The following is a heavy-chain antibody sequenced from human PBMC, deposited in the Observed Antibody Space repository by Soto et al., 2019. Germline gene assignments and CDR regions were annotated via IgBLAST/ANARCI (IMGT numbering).Heavy chain of an antibody. V-gene: IGHV4-39*01. J-gene: IGHJ3*02. Sequence: SETLCLTCTVSGCSISSSSYYWGWIRQPPGKGLEWIGSIYYSGSTYYNPSLKSRVTISVDTSKNQFSLKLSSVTAADTAVYYCARTYDGSGPNSGGYAFDIWGQGTMVT. D-gene: IGHD3-22*01. CDR2: IYYSGST. CDR3: ARTYDGSGPNSGGYAFDI. CDR1: GCSISSSSYY.